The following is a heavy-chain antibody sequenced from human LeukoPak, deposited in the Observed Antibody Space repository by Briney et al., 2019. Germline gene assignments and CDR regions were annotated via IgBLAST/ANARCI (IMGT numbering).Heavy chain of an antibody. Sequence: PGGSLRLSCAASGFTFSSYGMHWVRQAPGKGLEWVSYISSSSSTIYYADSVKGRFTISRDNSKNTLYLQMNSLRAEDTAVYYCAKSPGTPWELLSYFDYWGQGTLVTVSS. CDR1: GFTFSSYG. J-gene: IGHJ4*02. V-gene: IGHV3-48*01. D-gene: IGHD1-26*01. CDR2: ISSSSSTI. CDR3: AKSPGTPWELLSYFDY.